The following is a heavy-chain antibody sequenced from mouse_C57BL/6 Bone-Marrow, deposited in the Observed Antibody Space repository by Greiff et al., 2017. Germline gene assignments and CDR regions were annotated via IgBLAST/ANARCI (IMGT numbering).Heavy chain of an antibody. J-gene: IGHJ4*01. CDR1: GFSFNTYA. CDR3: VRAYYYGSSSMDY. Sequence: EAGGGLVQPKGSLKLSCAASGFSFNTYAMNWVRQAPGKGLEWVARIRSKSNNYATYYADSVKDRFTISRDDSESMLYLQMNNLKTEDTAMYYCVRAYYYGSSSMDYWGQGTSVTVSS. D-gene: IGHD1-1*01. CDR2: IRSKSNNYAT. V-gene: IGHV10-1*01.